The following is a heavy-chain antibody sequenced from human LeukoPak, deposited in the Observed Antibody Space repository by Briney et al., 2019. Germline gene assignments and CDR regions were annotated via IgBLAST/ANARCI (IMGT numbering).Heavy chain of an antibody. CDR2: ISRNRNDI. Sequence: PGGSLRLSCAASGFSFSLYSMNWVRQAPGKGLEWVSTISRNRNDIYYAGSVKGRFAISRDDARNSLFLHMSRRRAEDSAVYFCTQHLSAGLPGGFDSWGQGTLVSVSS. CDR1: GFSFSLYS. CDR3: TQHLSAGLPGGFDS. D-gene: IGHD3-10*01. V-gene: IGHV3-21*06. J-gene: IGHJ4*02.